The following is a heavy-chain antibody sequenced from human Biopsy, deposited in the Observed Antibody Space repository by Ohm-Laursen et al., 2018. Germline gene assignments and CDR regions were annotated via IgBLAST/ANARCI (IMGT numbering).Heavy chain of an antibody. Sequence: SVSVSCKVSGYCFTSYYMHWVRQAPGQGLEWMGMINPSGSTTSYPQIFQGRVTMTRDTSKSTVYMELSSLRSADTAVYFCARNTGWYGDLYYFDYWGQGTLVTVSS. CDR1: GYCFTSYY. D-gene: IGHD6-19*01. CDR3: ARNTGWYGDLYYFDY. V-gene: IGHV1-46*01. CDR2: INPSGSTT. J-gene: IGHJ4*02.